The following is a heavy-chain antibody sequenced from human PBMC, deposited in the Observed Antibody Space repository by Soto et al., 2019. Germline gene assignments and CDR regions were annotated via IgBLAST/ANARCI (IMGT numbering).Heavy chain of an antibody. CDR3: ARHTPAISISDH. CDR1: GGSISSSSYY. J-gene: IGHJ4*02. Sequence: QLQLQESGPGLVKPSETLSLTCTVSGGSISSSSYYWGWIRQPPGKGLEWIGSIYYSGRTYYNPSLKSPVTIAVDTSKNHFSRKPSSVTAADTAVYYCARHTPAISISDHWGQGTLVTVSS. CDR2: IYYSGRT. D-gene: IGHD2-15*01. V-gene: IGHV4-39*01.